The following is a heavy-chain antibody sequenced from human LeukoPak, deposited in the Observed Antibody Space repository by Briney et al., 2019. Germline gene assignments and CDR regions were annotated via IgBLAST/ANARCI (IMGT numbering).Heavy chain of an antibody. CDR2: IHPTTGNP. D-gene: IGHD3-16*02. CDR3: ARALDSLGGLSLPDY. CDR1: GYSFTNYA. J-gene: IGHJ4*02. Sequence: ASVKVSCKASGYSFTNYAMNWVRQAPGQGLEFMGWIHPTTGNPAYAQGFSGRFVFSLDTSVTTTYLQINGLKAEDTAVYFCARALDSLGGLSLPDYWGQGTLVTVSS. V-gene: IGHV7-4-1*02.